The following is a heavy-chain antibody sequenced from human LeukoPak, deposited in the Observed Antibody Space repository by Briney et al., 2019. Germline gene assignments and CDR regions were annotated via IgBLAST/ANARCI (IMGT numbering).Heavy chain of an antibody. CDR3: ERPFDVWIGYSHY. Sequence: HGGSLRLSCAASGFTFSSYSMNWVRQAPGKGLEWVSYISSSSSTIYYADSVKGRFTISRDNAKNSLYLQMSSLRAEDTAVYYGERPFDVWIGYSHYWGQGTLVTVSS. J-gene: IGHJ4*02. D-gene: IGHD3-3*01. CDR2: ISSSSSTI. CDR1: GFTFSSYS. V-gene: IGHV3-48*01.